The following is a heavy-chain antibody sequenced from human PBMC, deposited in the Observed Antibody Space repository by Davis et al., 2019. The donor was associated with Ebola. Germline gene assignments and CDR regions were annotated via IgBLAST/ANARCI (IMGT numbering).Heavy chain of an antibody. CDR2: MNPNSGNT. D-gene: IGHD4/OR15-4a*01. V-gene: IGHV1-8*01. Sequence: ASVKVSCKASGYTFTSYDINWVRQATGQGLEWMGWMNPNSGNTGYAQKFQGRVTMTRDTSITIAYMELTSLTSEDTAVYYCARGYADYHKEFDYWGQGALVTVSS. CDR1: GYTFTSYD. J-gene: IGHJ4*02. CDR3: ARGYADYHKEFDY.